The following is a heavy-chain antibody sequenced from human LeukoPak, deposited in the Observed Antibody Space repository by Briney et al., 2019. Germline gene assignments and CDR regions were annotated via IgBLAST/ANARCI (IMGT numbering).Heavy chain of an antibody. Sequence: SETLSLTCTVSGGSISCYYWSWIRQPPGKGLEWIGYIYYSGSTNYNPSLKSRVTISVDTSKNQFSLKLSSVTAADTAVYYCARSGPYYYDSSGYLLDWGQGTLVTVSS. CDR2: IYYSGST. CDR1: GGSISCYY. V-gene: IGHV4-59*01. D-gene: IGHD3-22*01. CDR3: ARSGPYYYDSSGYLLD. J-gene: IGHJ4*02.